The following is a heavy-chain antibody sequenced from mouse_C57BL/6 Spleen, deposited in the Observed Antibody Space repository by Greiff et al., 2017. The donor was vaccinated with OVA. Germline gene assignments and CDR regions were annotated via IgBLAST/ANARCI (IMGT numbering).Heavy chain of an antibody. CDR2: ISNGGGST. Sequence: EVKLMESGGGLVQPGGSLKLSCAASGFTFSDYYMYWVRQTPEKRLEWVAYISNGGGSTYYPDTVKGRFTISRDNAKNTLYLQMSRLKSEDTAMYYCARPDGYYPSYWGQGTLVTVSA. D-gene: IGHD2-3*01. CDR3: ARPDGYYPSY. J-gene: IGHJ3*01. V-gene: IGHV5-12*01. CDR1: GFTFSDYY.